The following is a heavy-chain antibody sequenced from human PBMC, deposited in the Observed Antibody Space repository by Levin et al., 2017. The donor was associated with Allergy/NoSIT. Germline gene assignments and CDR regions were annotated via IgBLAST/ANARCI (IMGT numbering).Heavy chain of an antibody. V-gene: IGHV1-2*02. J-gene: IGHJ6*02. CDR3: AREISERGTNSFYGMDV. CDR1: GYTFTTYY. Sequence: ASVKVSCKASGYTFTTYYVLWVRQAPGQGLEWMGWMNPNSGGTNYAQKLQGRVTMTRDTSINTAYMEPRRLTSDDTAVYYCAREISERGTNSFYGMDVWGQGTTVTVSS. CDR2: MNPNSGGT. D-gene: IGHD3-16*01.